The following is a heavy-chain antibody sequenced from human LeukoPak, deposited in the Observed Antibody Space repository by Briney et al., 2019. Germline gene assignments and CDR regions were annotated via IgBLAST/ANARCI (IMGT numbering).Heavy chain of an antibody. CDR2: ISSSSSYI. CDR1: GFTFSGSA. J-gene: IGHJ4*02. D-gene: IGHD3-3*01. V-gene: IGHV3-21*01. CDR3: ARDQTATIFGVVIIPNDY. Sequence: GGSLRLSCAASGFTFSGSAMHWVRQAPGKGLEWVSSISSSSSYIYYADSVKGRFTISRDNAKNSLYLQMNSLRAEDTAVYYCARDQTATIFGVVIIPNDYWGQGTLVTVSS.